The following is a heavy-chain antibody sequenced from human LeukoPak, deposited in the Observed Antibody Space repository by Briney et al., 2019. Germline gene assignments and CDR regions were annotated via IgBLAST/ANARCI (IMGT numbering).Heavy chain of an antibody. J-gene: IGHJ3*02. CDR1: GGSISSYY. D-gene: IGHD3-22*01. CDR3: ARDLGIVARSDSFDI. CDR2: IYYSGST. Sequence: SETLSLTCTVSGGSISSYYWSWIRQPPGKGLEWIGYIYYSGSTNYNPSLKSRVTISVDTSKNQFSLKLSSVTAAETAVYYCARDLGIVARSDSFDIWGQGTMVTVSS. V-gene: IGHV4-59*01.